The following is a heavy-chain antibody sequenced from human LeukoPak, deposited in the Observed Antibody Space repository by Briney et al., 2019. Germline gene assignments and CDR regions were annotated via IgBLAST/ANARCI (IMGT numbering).Heavy chain of an antibody. J-gene: IGHJ2*01. CDR2: IYTSGST. D-gene: IGHD3-22*01. CDR1: GGSISSSSYY. CDR3: AREYYDGSGSNWYFDL. Sequence: SETLSLTCTVSGGSISSSSYYWGWIRQPPGKGLEWIGSIYTSGSTNYNPSLKSRVTISVDTSKNQFSLKLSSVTAADTAVYYCAREYYDGSGSNWYFDLWGRGTPVTVSS. V-gene: IGHV4-39*07.